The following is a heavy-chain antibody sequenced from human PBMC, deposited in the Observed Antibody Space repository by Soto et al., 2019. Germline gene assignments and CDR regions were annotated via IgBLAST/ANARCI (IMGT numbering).Heavy chain of an antibody. J-gene: IGHJ6*02. CDR3: ARGGITMLRGVIKDYYYGMDV. CDR2: IIPIFGTA. Sequence: QVQLVQSGAEVKKPGSSVKVSCKASGGTFSSYAISWVRQAPGQGLEWMGGIIPIFGTANYAQKFQGRVTLTPDDYTSTAQIERSSLRSEDTAVYYCARGGITMLRGVIKDYYYGMDVWGQLTTDTVSS. V-gene: IGHV1-69*01. D-gene: IGHD3-10*01. CDR1: GGTFSSYA.